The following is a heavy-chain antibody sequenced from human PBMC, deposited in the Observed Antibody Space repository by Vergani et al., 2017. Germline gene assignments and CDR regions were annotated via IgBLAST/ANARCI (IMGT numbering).Heavy chain of an antibody. CDR2: IYYSGST. CDR1: GGSLSSYY. V-gene: IGHV4-59*12. J-gene: IGHJ5*02. CDR3: ARAMVRGVPRANWFDP. Sequence: QVQLQESGPGLVKPSETLSLTCTVSGGSLSSYYWSWIRQPPGKGLEWIGYIYYSGSTNYNPSLKSRVTISVDTSKNQFSLKLSSVTAADTAVYYCARAMVRGVPRANWFDPWGQGTLVTVSS. D-gene: IGHD3-10*01.